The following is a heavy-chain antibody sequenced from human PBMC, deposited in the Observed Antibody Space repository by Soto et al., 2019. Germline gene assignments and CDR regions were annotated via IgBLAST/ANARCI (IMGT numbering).Heavy chain of an antibody. CDR2: IYSGGET. CDR1: GFTVSISY. V-gene: IGHV3-66*01. D-gene: IGHD2-2*01. Sequence: EVQLVESGGALVQPGGSLRLSCAASGFTVSISYMSWVRQVPGKGLEWVSIIYSGGETYNAASVKGRFTISRDNSKNTLYLQMSGLRADDTAVYYCARRKYCPSTTRFDFWGQGTLVTVSS. J-gene: IGHJ4*02. CDR3: ARRKYCPSTTRFDF.